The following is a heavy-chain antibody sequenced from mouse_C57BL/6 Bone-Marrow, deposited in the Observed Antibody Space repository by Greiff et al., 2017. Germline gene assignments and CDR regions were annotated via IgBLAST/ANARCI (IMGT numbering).Heavy chain of an antibody. CDR2: TFYSGIT. Sequence: SLPSLLRPSQTLSLTCTVTGFSINSDCYWIWIRQFPGNKLEYIGYTFYSGITYYNPSLESRTYITRDTSKNQFSLKLSSVTTEDTATYYCARTDGYYGAMDYWGQGTSVTVSS. V-gene: IGHV3-3*01. D-gene: IGHD2-3*01. J-gene: IGHJ4*01. CDR3: ARTDGYYGAMDY. CDR1: GFSINSDCY.